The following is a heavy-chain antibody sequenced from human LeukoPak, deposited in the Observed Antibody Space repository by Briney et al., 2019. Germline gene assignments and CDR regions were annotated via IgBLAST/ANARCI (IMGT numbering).Heavy chain of an antibody. J-gene: IGHJ3*02. CDR3: AGGGYNYGYAFDI. CDR1: GFTFSNYE. Sequence: AGGSLRLSCAASGFTFSNYEMNWVSQAPGKGLEWVSYISGSGSTIYYADSVEGRFTSSRDNAKNSLYLQMNSLRAEDTAVYYCAGGGYNYGYAFDIWGQGTMVTASS. V-gene: IGHV3-48*03. D-gene: IGHD5-24*01. CDR2: ISGSGSTI.